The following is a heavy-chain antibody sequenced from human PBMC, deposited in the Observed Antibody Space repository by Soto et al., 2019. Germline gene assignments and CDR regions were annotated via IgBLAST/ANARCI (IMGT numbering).Heavy chain of an antibody. Sequence: GGSLRLSCAASGFTFSSYAMSWVRQAPGKGLEWVSAISGSGGSTYYADYVKGRFTISRDNSKNTLYLQMNSLRAEDTAVYYCEKVFAQLWSPPYYYYGRDVWGQGPTVTVSS. CDR3: EKVFAQLWSPPYYYYGRDV. J-gene: IGHJ6*02. D-gene: IGHD5-18*01. V-gene: IGHV3-23*01. CDR2: ISGSGGST. CDR1: GFTFSSYA.